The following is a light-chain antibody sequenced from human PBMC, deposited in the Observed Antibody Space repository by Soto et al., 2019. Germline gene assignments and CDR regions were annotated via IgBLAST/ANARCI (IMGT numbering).Light chain of an antibody. CDR3: QHYNSYSEA. V-gene: IGKV1-5*03. CDR2: KAS. Sequence: PMTQFPSTLSWSLGDRVPITCLASQTISSWLAWYQQKPGKAPKLLIYKASTLKSGVPSRFSGSGSGTEFTLTISSLQPDDFATYYCQHYNSYSEAFGQGTKVDIK. CDR1: QTISSW. J-gene: IGKJ1*01.